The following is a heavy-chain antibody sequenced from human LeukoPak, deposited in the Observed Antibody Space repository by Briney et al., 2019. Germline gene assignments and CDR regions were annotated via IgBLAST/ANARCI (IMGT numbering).Heavy chain of an antibody. J-gene: IGHJ3*02. CDR1: GGSISSSSYY. CDR2: IYYSGST. CDR3: ARLPMGLISGSREAFDI. Sequence: SETLSLTCTVSGGSISSSSYYWGWMRQPPGKGLEWIGSIYYSGSTYYNPSLKSRVTISVDTSKNQFSLKLSSVTAADTAVYYCARLPMGLISGSREAFDIWGQGTMVTVSS. V-gene: IGHV4-39*07. D-gene: IGHD1-26*01.